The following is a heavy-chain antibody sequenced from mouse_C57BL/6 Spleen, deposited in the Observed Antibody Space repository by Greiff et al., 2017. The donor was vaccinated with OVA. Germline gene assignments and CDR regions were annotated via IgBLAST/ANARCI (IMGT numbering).Heavy chain of an antibody. D-gene: IGHD2-4*01. CDR2: INPGSGGT. J-gene: IGHJ3*01. V-gene: IGHV1-54*01. CDR1: GYAFTNYL. CDR3: ARCYYDYDEDTWFAY. Sequence: QVQLKQSGAELVRPGTSVKVSCKASGYAFTNYLIEWVKQRPGQGLEWIGVINPGSGGTNYNEKFKGKATLTADKSSSTAYMQLSSLTSEDSAVYFCARCYYDYDEDTWFAYWGQGTLVTVSA.